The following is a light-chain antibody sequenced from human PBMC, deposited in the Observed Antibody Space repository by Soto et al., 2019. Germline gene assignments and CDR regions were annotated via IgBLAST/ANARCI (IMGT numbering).Light chain of an antibody. CDR2: VSS. CDR1: QAIVSY. J-gene: IGKJ4*01. Sequence: THSPSFLSASVVYRVTITCRSGQAIVSYLSFYHQKPGKAPNLFIYVSSTLFSCVPSRFSGSGSGTDFTLTISSLQPEDFATYYCQQLRIDPLTFGGG. CDR3: QQLRIDPLT. V-gene: IGKV1-9*01.